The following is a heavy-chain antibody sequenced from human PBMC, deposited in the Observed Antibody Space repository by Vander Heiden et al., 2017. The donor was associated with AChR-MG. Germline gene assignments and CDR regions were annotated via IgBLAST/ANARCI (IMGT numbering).Heavy chain of an antibody. J-gene: IGHJ4*02. Sequence: EVQLLESGGGLVQPGGSLRLCCAASGFTFSSYAMSWVRQAPGKGLEWVSAISGSGGSTYYADSVKGRFTISRDNSKNTLYLQMNSLRAEDTAVYYCAKAPRRERWLQLDFDYWGQGTLVTVSS. CDR3: AKAPRRERWLQLDFDY. V-gene: IGHV3-23*01. CDR2: ISGSGGST. CDR1: GFTFSSYA. D-gene: IGHD1-1*01.